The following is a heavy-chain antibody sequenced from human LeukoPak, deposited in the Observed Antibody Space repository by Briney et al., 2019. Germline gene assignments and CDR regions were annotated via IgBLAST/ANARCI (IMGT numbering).Heavy chain of an antibody. CDR2: IIPIFGTA. D-gene: IGHD2-2*01. J-gene: IGHJ3*02. V-gene: IGHV1-69*13. CDR3: ARFRWCTSCFAFDI. Sequence: SVKVSCKASGGTFSSYAMSWVRQAPGQGLEWMGGIIPIFGTANYAQKFQGRVTITADESTSTAYMELSSLRSEDTAVYYCARFRWCTSCFAFDIWGQGTMVTVSS. CDR1: GGTFSSYA.